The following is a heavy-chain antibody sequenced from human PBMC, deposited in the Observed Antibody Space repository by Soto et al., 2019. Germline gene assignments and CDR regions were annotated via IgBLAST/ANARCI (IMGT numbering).Heavy chain of an antibody. CDR3: ARVLGYCSGGSCYSPYYYYYGMDV. V-gene: IGHV4-30-2*01. D-gene: IGHD2-15*01. CDR1: GGSISSGGYS. Sequence: SETLSLTCAVSGGSISSGGYSWSWIRQPPGKGLEWIGYIYHSGSTYYNPSLKSRVTISVDRSKNQFSLKLSSVTAADTAVYYCARVLGYCSGGSCYSPYYYYYGMDVWGQGTTVTVSS. CDR2: IYHSGST. J-gene: IGHJ6*02.